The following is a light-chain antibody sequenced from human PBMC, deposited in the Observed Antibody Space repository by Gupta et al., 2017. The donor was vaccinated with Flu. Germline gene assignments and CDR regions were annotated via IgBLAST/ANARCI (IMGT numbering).Light chain of an antibody. CDR3: QQANRSPPT. Sequence: GITTCRGRRQGSSSWLAWYQQKPGKAPKLLIYGASSLQSGVPSRFSGSGSETDFSLTISSLEPEDFAMYYCQQANRSPPTFGQGTKVDIK. CDR2: GAS. V-gene: IGKV1-12*01. J-gene: IGKJ1*01. CDR1: RQGSSSW.